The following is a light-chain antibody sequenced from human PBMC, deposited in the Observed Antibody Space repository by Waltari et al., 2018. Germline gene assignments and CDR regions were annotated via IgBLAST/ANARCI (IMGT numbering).Light chain of an antibody. J-gene: IGLJ3*02. V-gene: IGLV8-61*01. CDR1: SVSVATTSY. Sequence: QTVVTQEPSLSVSPGGTVTLTCALSSVSVATTSYVSWYQQTPGQAPRTLVYKASARSSGVPDRFSGSILGNKAALTITGAQAEDDSDYYCLIYMGSGIWVFGGGTKLTVL. CDR3: LIYMGSGIWV. CDR2: KAS.